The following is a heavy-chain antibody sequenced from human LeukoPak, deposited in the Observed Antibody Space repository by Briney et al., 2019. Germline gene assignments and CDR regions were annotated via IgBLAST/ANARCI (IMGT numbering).Heavy chain of an antibody. CDR2: IRSKASRGTP. CDR1: GFTLGDHA. J-gene: IGHJ6*02. V-gene: IGHV3-49*04. Sequence: SLRLSCTGSGFTLGDHAMSWVRQPPGRGLEWIGLIRSKASRGTPEYAASVKGRFTISRDDSASTAYLQMNSLRTEDTAVYYCARGPIQLWIHNAMDVWGQGTTVTVSS. D-gene: IGHD5-18*01. CDR3: ARGPIQLWIHNAMDV.